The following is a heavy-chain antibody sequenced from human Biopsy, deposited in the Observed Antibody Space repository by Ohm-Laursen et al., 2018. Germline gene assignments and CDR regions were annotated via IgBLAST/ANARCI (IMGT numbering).Heavy chain of an antibody. CDR2: ISYDGSGE. CDR3: ARGSDSDY. Sequence: SLRLSCTASGFTFTSYGMHWVRQAPGKGLEWVAVISYDGSGEYYADSLQGRFTISRDNAKNSLSLQMNSLRAEDTAVYYCARGSDSDYWGQGTLVTVSS. V-gene: IGHV3-30*03. CDR1: GFTFTSYG. J-gene: IGHJ4*02.